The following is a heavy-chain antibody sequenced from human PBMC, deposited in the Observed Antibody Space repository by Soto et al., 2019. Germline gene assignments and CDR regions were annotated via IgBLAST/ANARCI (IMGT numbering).Heavy chain of an antibody. Sequence: NPSETLSLTCTVSGGSISSSSYYWGWIRQPPGKGLEWIGSIYYSGSTYYNPSLKSRVTISVDTSKNQFSLKLSSVTAADTAVYCCAMPPIIGSSSPETGGYYYYGMDVWGQGTTVTVSS. D-gene: IGHD6-13*01. CDR1: GGSISSSSYY. CDR2: IYYSGST. V-gene: IGHV4-39*01. J-gene: IGHJ6*02. CDR3: AMPPIIGSSSPETGGYYYYGMDV.